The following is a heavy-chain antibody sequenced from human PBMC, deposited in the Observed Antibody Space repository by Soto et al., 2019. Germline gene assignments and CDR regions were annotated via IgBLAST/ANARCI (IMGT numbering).Heavy chain of an antibody. CDR2: INHSGST. J-gene: IGHJ6*03. CDR1: GGSFSGYY. D-gene: IGHD3-10*01. CDR3: ARPYGSGSPDRPPYYYYYYYMDV. V-gene: IGHV4-34*01. Sequence: SETLSLTCAVYGGSFSGYYWSWIRQPPGKGLEWIGEINHSGSTNYNPSLKSRVTISVDTSKNQFSLKLSSVTAADTAVYYCARPYGSGSPDRPPYYYYYYYMDVWGKGTTVTVSS.